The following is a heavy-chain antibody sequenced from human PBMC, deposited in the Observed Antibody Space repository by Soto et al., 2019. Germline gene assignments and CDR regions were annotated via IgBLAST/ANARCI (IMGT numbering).Heavy chain of an antibody. Sequence: PGGSLRLSCAASGFTFSSYWMSWVLQAPGKGLEWVANIKQDGNEKYYVDSVKGRFTISRDNAKNSLYLQMNSLRAEDTAVYYCARGMGPAYSSPFDPWGQGTLVTVSS. V-gene: IGHV3-7*03. CDR1: GFTFSSYW. D-gene: IGHD6-13*01. CDR3: ARGMGPAYSSPFDP. J-gene: IGHJ5*02. CDR2: IKQDGNEK.